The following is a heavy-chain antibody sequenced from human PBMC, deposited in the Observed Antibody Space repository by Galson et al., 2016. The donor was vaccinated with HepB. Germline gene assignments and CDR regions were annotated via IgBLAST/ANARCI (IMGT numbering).Heavy chain of an antibody. CDR2: ISFTGTN. CDR3: ARGSTANARFFDS. J-gene: IGHJ4*02. Sequence: SGGSTSRGGHSWSWLRQHPGKGLEWIGYISFTGTNYKNPSLGSRFTIRLDPSKNQFSLELRSVSAADTAIYFWARGSTANARFFDSWGRGTQVTVSS. CDR1: GGSTSRGGHS. V-gene: IGHV4-31*02. D-gene: IGHD6-6*01.